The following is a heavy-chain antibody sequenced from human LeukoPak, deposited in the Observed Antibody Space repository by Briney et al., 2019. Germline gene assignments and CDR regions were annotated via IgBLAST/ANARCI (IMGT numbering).Heavy chain of an antibody. J-gene: IGHJ5*02. CDR3: ARDRYIYGSDDRWFGP. Sequence: SETLSLTCTVSGGSISSSSSYWGWIRQPPGKGLEWIGYIYFSGSTYHNPSLKSRVTISVDTSKNQFSLKLSSVTAADTAVYYCARDRYIYGSDDRWFGPWGQGTLVTVSS. V-gene: IGHV4-39*07. CDR2: IYFSGST. CDR1: GGSISSSSSY. D-gene: IGHD5-18*01.